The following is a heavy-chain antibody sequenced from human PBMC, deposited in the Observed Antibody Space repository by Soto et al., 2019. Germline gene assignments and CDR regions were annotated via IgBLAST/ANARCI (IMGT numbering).Heavy chain of an antibody. D-gene: IGHD3-10*01. Sequence: VESLKISCSGSGYSFTTYWIAWVRQMPGKGLEWVGIIYPGDSDTRYSPSFEGHVTISVDKSISTAFLQWNSLKASDNAIYYCARHSTSAPKDYWGQGTLVTVSS. CDR3: ARHSTSAPKDY. CDR1: GYSFTTYW. V-gene: IGHV5-51*01. J-gene: IGHJ4*01. CDR2: IYPGDSDT.